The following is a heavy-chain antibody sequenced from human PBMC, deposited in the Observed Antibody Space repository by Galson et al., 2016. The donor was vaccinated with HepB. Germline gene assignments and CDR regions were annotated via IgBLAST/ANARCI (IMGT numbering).Heavy chain of an antibody. Sequence: SLRLSCAGSGFTFSRSGLNWVRQAPGKGLEWVAGIKQDGSVEHYVEFLRGRFTISRDNARNSLFLQMNSLRAEDTAVYYCTREMNYSFDHWGQGTLVTISS. CDR2: IKQDGSVE. CDR1: GFTFSRSG. D-gene: IGHD1-7*01. J-gene: IGHJ4*02. CDR3: TREMNYSFDH. V-gene: IGHV3-7*01.